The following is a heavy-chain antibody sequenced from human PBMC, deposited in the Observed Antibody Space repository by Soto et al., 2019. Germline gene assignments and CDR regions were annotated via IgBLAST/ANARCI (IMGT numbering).Heavy chain of an antibody. CDR3: ARVGRDIVVVPAATRGGYYYYMDV. Sequence: SETLALTCAVYGGSFSGYYWSWIRQPPGKGLEWIGEINHSGSTNYNPSLKSRVTISVDTSKNQFSLKLSSVTAADTAVYYCARVGRDIVVVPAATRGGYYYYMDVWGKGTTVTVSS. V-gene: IGHV4-34*01. CDR2: INHSGST. CDR1: GGSFSGYY. J-gene: IGHJ6*03. D-gene: IGHD2-2*01.